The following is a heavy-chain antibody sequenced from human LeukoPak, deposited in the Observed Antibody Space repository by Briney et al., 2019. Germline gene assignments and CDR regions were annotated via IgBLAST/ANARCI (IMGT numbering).Heavy chain of an antibody. CDR2: IYYSGST. Sequence: PSETLSLTCTVSGGSISSHYWSWIRQPPGKGLEWIGYIYYSGSTNYNPSLKSRVTISVDTSKNQFSLKLSSVTAADTAVYYYARVIAARPHYFDYWSQGTLVTVSS. V-gene: IGHV4-59*11. D-gene: IGHD6-6*01. CDR1: GGSISSHY. CDR3: ARVIAARPHYFDY. J-gene: IGHJ4*02.